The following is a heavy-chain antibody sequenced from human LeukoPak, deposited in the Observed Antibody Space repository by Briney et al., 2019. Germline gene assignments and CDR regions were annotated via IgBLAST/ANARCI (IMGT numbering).Heavy chain of an antibody. CDR2: ISSSSSYI. V-gene: IGHV3-21*04. D-gene: IGHD6-13*01. CDR3: AREQQLVAFDI. Sequence: GGSLRLSCAASGFTFSSYSMNWVRQAPGKGLEWVSSISSSSSYIYYADSVKGRFTISRDNAKNSLYLQMNSLRAEDTAVYYCAREQQLVAFDIWGQGTMVTVSS. CDR1: GFTFSSYS. J-gene: IGHJ3*02.